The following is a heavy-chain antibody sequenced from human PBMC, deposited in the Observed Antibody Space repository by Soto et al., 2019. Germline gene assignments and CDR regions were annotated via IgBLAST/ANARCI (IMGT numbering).Heavy chain of an antibody. J-gene: IGHJ1*01. V-gene: IGHV4-39*01. CDR3: AIYDSSGSRGFQH. CDR2: ISYSGST. D-gene: IGHD3-22*01. Sequence: SETLSLTCTVSGGSISSYYWGWIRQPPGKGLEWIGSISYSGSTYYNPSLKSRVTMSVDTSKNQFSLKLSSVTAADTAVYYCAIYDSSGSRGFQHWGQGTLVTVSS. CDR1: GGSISSYY.